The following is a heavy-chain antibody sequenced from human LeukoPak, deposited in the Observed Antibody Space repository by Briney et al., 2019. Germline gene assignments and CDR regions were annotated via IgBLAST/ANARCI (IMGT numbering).Heavy chain of an antibody. D-gene: IGHD3-10*01. V-gene: IGHV3-53*01. CDR1: GFTVSSDY. Sequence: GGSLRLSCAASGFTVSSDYMTWVRQAPGKGLEWLSSIDVAGNTIYAHYVRGRFTIFRDNSKNTLYLQMNSLRVDDTAVYFCARDASGSRPNSWGPGTLVTVTS. CDR3: ARDASGSRPNS. CDR2: IDVAGNT. J-gene: IGHJ4*02.